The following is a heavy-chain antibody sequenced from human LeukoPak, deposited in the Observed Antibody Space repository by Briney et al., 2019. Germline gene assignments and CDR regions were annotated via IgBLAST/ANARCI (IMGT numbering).Heavy chain of an antibody. D-gene: IGHD2-21*01. J-gene: IGHJ1*01. CDR1: GGTFSSYA. V-gene: IGHV1-69*13. CDR2: IIPLFGTA. CDR3: ARDSSEFRSLIPH. Sequence: SVKVSCKASGGTFSSYAISWVRQAPGQGLEWMGGIIPLFGTANYAQKFQGRVTITADESTSTAYMELSSLRSEDTAVYYCARDSSEFRSLIPHWGQGTQVTVSS.